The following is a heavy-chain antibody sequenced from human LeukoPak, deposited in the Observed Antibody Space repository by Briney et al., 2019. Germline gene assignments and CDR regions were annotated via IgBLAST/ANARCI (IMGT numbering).Heavy chain of an antibody. V-gene: IGHV3-30-3*01. CDR3: ARDRSVTYYNWFDP. D-gene: IGHD2-21*01. Sequence: GRSLRLSCAASAFSFSSYTMHWVRQAPGKGLEWVAVISYDGSNKYYADSVKGRFTISRDNSKNTLYLQMNSLRAEDTAVYYCARDRSVTYYNWFDPWGQGSLVTVSS. J-gene: IGHJ5*02. CDR2: ISYDGSNK. CDR1: AFSFSSYT.